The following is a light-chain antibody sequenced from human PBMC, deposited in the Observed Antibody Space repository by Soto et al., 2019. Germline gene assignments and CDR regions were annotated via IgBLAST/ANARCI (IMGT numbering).Light chain of an antibody. J-gene: IGLJ2*01. Sequence: QSALTQPASVSGSPGQSITISCTGSSSDVGGYNHVSWYQQHPGKAPKLMIYEVSNRPSGVSNRFSGSKSGNTASLTISGLQAEDEADYYCCSYAGSYTLAFGGGTKLTVL. CDR1: SSDVGGYNH. CDR2: EVS. V-gene: IGLV2-14*01. CDR3: CSYAGSYTLA.